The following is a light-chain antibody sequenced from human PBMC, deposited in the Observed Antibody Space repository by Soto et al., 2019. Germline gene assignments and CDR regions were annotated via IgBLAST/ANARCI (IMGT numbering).Light chain of an antibody. CDR2: GNT. CDR3: QSLDRSLRGYV. J-gene: IGLJ1*01. V-gene: IGLV1-40*01. Sequence: QSVLTQPPSVSGAPGQRVTISCTGSRYNIGAGYDVHWYRQLPGTAPKLLLYGNTNRPSGVPDRFSGSKSGTSASLAITGLQAKDGVDNNGQSLDRSLRGYVLGTGTKVT. CDR1: RYNIGAGYD.